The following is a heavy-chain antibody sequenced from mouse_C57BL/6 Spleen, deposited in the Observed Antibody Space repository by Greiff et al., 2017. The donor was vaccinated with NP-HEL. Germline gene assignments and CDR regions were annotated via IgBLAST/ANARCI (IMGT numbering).Heavy chain of an antibody. CDR2: IYPSDSET. J-gene: IGHJ2*01. CDR3: AREGDSYGNYFDY. CDR1: GYTFTSYW. V-gene: IGHV1-61*01. D-gene: IGHD1-1*02. Sequence: QVQLQQPGAELVRPGSSVKLSCKASGYTFTSYWMDWVKQRPGQGLEWIGNIYPSDSETHYNQKFKDKATLTVDKSSSTAYMQLSSLTSEDSAVYYCAREGDSYGNYFDYWGQGTTLTVSS.